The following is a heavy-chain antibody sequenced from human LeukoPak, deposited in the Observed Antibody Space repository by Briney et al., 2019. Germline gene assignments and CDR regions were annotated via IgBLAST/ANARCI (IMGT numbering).Heavy chain of an antibody. CDR1: GGTFSSYA. J-gene: IGHJ6*03. CDR3: AREDRDYYYMDV. V-gene: IGHV1-69*05. CDR2: IIPIFGTA. Sequence: SSEKVSCKASGGTFSSYAISWVRQAPGQALEWMGWIIPIFGTANYAQKFQGRVTISTDESTSTAYMELSSLRSEDTAVYHCAREDRDYYYMDVRGKGTTVTVSS.